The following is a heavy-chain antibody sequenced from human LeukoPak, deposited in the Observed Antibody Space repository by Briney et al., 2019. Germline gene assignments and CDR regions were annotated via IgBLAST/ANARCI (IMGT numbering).Heavy chain of an antibody. V-gene: IGHV3-30*18. Sequence: GGSLRLSCAASGFTLSSYGMHWVRQAPGKGLEWVAVISYDGSNKYYADSVKGRFTISRDNSKNTLYLQMNSLRAEDTAVYYCAKDSYYYGSGSYDVWGQGTLVTVSS. CDR1: GFTLSSYG. D-gene: IGHD3-10*01. J-gene: IGHJ4*02. CDR3: AKDSYYYGSGSYDV. CDR2: ISYDGSNK.